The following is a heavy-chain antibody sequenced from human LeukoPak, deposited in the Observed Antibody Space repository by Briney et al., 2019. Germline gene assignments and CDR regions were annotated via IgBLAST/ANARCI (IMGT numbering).Heavy chain of an antibody. Sequence: GGSLRLSCAASGFTFSNYWMSWARQAPGKGLEWVANIKRDGSETYYVDSVKGRFTISRDNAKNSLYLQMNSLRVEDTAVYYCASGSSGRYFLYFEYWGQGALLTVSS. CDR1: GFTFSNYW. D-gene: IGHD6-19*01. V-gene: IGHV3-7*01. CDR3: ASGSSGRYFLYFEY. J-gene: IGHJ4*02. CDR2: IKRDGSET.